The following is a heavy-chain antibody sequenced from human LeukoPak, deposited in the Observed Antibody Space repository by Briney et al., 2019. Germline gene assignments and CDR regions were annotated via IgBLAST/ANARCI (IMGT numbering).Heavy chain of an antibody. CDR3: ARARQYSSSSLDY. CDR2: INSNSGGK. Sequence: ASVKVSCKASGYTFTGYYMHWVRQAPGQGLEWMGRINSNSGGKNYAQKFQGRVTMTRDTSISTAYMEMTSLRFDDTAVYYCARARQYSSSSLDYWGQGTQVTVSS. V-gene: IGHV1-2*06. J-gene: IGHJ4*02. D-gene: IGHD6-6*01. CDR1: GYTFTGYY.